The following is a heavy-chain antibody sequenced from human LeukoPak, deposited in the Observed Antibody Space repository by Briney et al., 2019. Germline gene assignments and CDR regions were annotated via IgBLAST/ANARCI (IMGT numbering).Heavy chain of an antibody. CDR3: TTDGVGVEGATYDN. CDR2: IKAKAHGGTI. CDR1: GFTFINAW. D-gene: IGHD1-26*01. V-gene: IGHV3-15*01. J-gene: IGHJ4*02. Sequence: GGSLRLSCAASGFTFINAWMAWVRQAPGKGLEWVGRIKAKAHGGTIEYAAPVKGRFTISRDDSKSTLYLQMNSLKTEDTAVYYCTTDGVGVEGATYDNWGQGTLVSVSS.